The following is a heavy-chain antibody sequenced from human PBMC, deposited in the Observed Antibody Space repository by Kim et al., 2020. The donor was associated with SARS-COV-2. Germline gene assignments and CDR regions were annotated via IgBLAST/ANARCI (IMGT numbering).Heavy chain of an antibody. V-gene: IGHV4-59*08. CDR2: VYYGANT. D-gene: IGHD5-12*01. J-gene: IGHJ4*02. CDR3: VGGYHFDF. Sequence: SETLSLTCSVSGGSISGYYCSWIRQPPGKGLEWIGYVYYGANTNYNPSLKSRVTISADTSKNQFSLKLSSVTAADTAVYYCVGGYHFDFWGQGALVTVSS. CDR1: GGSISGYY.